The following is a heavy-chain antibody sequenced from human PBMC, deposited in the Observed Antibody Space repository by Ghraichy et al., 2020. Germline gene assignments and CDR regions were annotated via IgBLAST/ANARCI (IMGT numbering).Heavy chain of an antibody. CDR1: GGSISTDSYY. J-gene: IGHJ4*02. Sequence: SQTLSLTCTVSGGSISTDSYYWGWIRQPPGKGLEWIGSIYYSGSTYYNPSLKSRVTISVDTSKNQFFLKLTSVTAADTAVYYCARQLRRTLGWRDSHTRIRIFGVANPDHWGQGTLVTVSP. CDR2: IYYSGST. V-gene: IGHV4-39*01. D-gene: IGHD3-3*01. CDR3: ARQLRRTLGWRDSHTRIRIFGVANPDH.